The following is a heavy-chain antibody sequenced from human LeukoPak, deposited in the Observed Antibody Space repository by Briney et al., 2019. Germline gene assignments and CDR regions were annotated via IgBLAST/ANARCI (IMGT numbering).Heavy chain of an antibody. CDR2: LYHSGST. Sequence: SETLSLTCAVSGYSISSGYYWGWIRQPPGRGLEWIGSLYHSGSTYYNPSLKSRVTISVDTSKNQFSLRLTSVTAADTAVYYCARSGTGLLRYYFDYWGQGTLVTVSS. J-gene: IGHJ4*02. D-gene: IGHD3-22*01. V-gene: IGHV4-38-2*01. CDR1: GYSISSGYY. CDR3: ARSGTGLLRYYFDY.